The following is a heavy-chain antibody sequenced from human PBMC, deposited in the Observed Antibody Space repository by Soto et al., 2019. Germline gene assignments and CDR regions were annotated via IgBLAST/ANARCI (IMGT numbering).Heavy chain of an antibody. D-gene: IGHD5-12*01. Sequence: PGGSLGLSCAASGFTFSSYSMSWVRQAPGKGLEWVSYISSSSSTIYYADSVKGRFTISRDNAKNSLYLQMNSLRDEDTAVYYCARDRADAATTVSNPLDRACYFDDWGQGTLVTVSS. J-gene: IGHJ4*02. V-gene: IGHV3-48*02. CDR1: GFTFSSYS. CDR3: ARDRADAATTVSNPLDRACYFDD. CDR2: ISSSSSTI.